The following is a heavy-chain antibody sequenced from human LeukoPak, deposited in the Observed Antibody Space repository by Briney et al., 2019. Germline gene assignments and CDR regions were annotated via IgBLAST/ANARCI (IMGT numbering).Heavy chain of an antibody. Sequence: ASLKVSFKASGYTFTGYYMHWVRQAPGQGLEWMGRINPNSGGTNYAQKFQGRVTMTRDTSISTAYMELSSLRSDDTAVYYCARWGRYYDFWSGSFDIWGQGTMVTVSS. CDR3: ARWGRYYDFWSGSFDI. CDR2: INPNSGGT. V-gene: IGHV1-2*06. CDR1: GYTFTGYY. D-gene: IGHD3-3*01. J-gene: IGHJ3*02.